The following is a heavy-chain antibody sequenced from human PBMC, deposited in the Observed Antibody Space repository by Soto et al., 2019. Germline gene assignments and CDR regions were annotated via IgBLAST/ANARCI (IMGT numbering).Heavy chain of an antibody. V-gene: IGHV1-46*04. CDR3: ARDNSWEYGSGLMAWWFDP. J-gene: IGHJ5*02. CDR1: GYIFSSNY. CDR2: INPSGTST. Sequence: QVQLVQYGAEVKKPGAAVKVSCKAPGYIFSSNYIHWVRQTPGQGLEWMGQINPSGTSTIYAQKLQGRITMTRDPSTSTDYMELSSLRSEYTAVYYCARDNSWEYGSGLMAWWFDPWGQGTLVTVSS. D-gene: IGHD3-10*01.